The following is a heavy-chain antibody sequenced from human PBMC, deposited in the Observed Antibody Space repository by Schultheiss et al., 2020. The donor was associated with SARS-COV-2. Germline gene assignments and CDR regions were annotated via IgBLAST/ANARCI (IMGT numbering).Heavy chain of an antibody. CDR1: GGSISSSSYY. V-gene: IGHV4-39*07. J-gene: IGHJ3*02. CDR2: IYYSGST. D-gene: IGHD6-19*01. CDR3: ARRRSGWYGIDI. Sequence: SETLSLTCTVSGGSISSSSYYWGWIRQPPGKGLEWIGSIYYSGSTYYNPSLKSRVTISVDTSKNQFSLKLSSVTAADTAVYYCARRRSGWYGIDIWGQGTMVTVSS.